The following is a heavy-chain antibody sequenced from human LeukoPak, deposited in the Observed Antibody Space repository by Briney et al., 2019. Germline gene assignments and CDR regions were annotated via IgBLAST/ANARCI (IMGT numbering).Heavy chain of an antibody. V-gene: IGHV4-59*08. CDR2: IYYTGSS. CDR1: GGSISGYY. D-gene: IGHD2-2*01. Sequence: SETLSLTCTVSGGSISGYYWSWIRQFPGKGLEWIGYIYYTGSSNYNPSLKSRVTMSVDTSKNQFSLNLSSVTAADTAVYYCARHGFDIVVVPAAIPGFDPWGQGTLVTVSS. CDR3: ARHGFDIVVVPAAIPGFDP. J-gene: IGHJ5*02.